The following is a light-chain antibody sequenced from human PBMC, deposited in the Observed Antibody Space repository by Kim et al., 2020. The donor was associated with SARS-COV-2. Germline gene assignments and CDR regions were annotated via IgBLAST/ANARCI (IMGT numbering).Light chain of an antibody. Sequence: SASVGDRVTITCRASQDIRHDLGWYQQRPGKAPRLLIFAATALQSRVPSRFSGSGSGTEFILTIDSLQPEDLATYFCQQDHNYPRTFGQGTTVEI. CDR2: AAT. V-gene: IGKV1-6*01. CDR1: QDIRHD. CDR3: QQDHNYPRT. J-gene: IGKJ1*01.